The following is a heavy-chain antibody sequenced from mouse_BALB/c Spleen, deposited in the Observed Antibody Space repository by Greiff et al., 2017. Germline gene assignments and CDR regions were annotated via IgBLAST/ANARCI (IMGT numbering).Heavy chain of an antibody. CDR2: IYPSDSYT. CDR1: GYTFTSYW. CDR3: TRWGSSYVGFAY. Sequence: VQLQQPGAELVRPGASVKLSCKASGYTFTSYWINWVKQRPGQGLEWIGNIYPSDSYTNYNQKFKDKATLTVDKSSSTAYMQLSSPTSEDSAVYYCTRWGSSYVGFAYWGQGTLVTVSA. V-gene: IGHV1-69*02. D-gene: IGHD1-1*01. J-gene: IGHJ3*01.